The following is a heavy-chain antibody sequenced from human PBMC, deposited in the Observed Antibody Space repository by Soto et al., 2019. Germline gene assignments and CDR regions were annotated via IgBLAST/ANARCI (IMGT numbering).Heavy chain of an antibody. CDR1: GGSITNYL. Sequence: SETLSLTCTVSGGSITNYLWSWIRRSPGKGLEWLGYIYYSGTTNYNPSLMSRVTISVDTSKNHFSLKLTSVTAADTAVYYCARVYGSGSLTNWFDPWGRGTLVTVSS. J-gene: IGHJ5*02. CDR2: IYYSGTT. V-gene: IGHV4-59*01. D-gene: IGHD3-10*01. CDR3: ARVYGSGSLTNWFDP.